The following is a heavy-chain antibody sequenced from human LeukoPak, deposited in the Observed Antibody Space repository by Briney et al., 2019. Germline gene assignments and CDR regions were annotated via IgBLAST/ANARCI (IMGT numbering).Heavy chain of an antibody. CDR3: AKESGYDFG. CDR2: ISISGGNT. J-gene: IGHJ4*02. CDR1: GFTFSSYA. V-gene: IGHV3-23*01. Sequence: GGSLRLSCAASGFTFSSYAMTWVRQAPGKGLEWVSSISISGGNTYYADSLKGRFIISRDNSKNTLFLQMNSLRAEDTAVYYCAKESGYDFGGGQGTPVTVSS. D-gene: IGHD5-12*01.